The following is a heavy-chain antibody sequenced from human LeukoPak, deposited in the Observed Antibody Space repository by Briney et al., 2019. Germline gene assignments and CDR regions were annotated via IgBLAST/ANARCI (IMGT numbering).Heavy chain of an antibody. CDR1: GGSISSYY. Sequence: SETLSLTCTVSGGSISSYYWSWIRQPPGKGLEWIGYIYYSGSTNYNPSLKSRVTISVDTSKNQFSLKLSSVTAADTAVYYCARSYYDSSGSAPNDAFDIWGQGTMVTVSS. V-gene: IGHV4-59*01. J-gene: IGHJ3*02. CDR2: IYYSGST. CDR3: ARSYYDSSGSAPNDAFDI. D-gene: IGHD3-22*01.